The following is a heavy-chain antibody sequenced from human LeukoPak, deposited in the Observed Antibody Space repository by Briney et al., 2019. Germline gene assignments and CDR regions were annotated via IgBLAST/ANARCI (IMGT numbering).Heavy chain of an antibody. V-gene: IGHV3-21*01. J-gene: IGHJ4*02. CDR1: GFTFSSYS. CDR2: ISSSSSYI. D-gene: IGHD4-17*01. Sequence: GGSLRLSCAASGFTFSSYSMNWVRQAPGKGLEWVSSISSSSSYIYYADSVKGRFTISRDNAKNSLFLQMNSLRAEDTAVYYCARVPLTTVTTDFDYWGQGTLVTVSS. CDR3: ARVPLTTVTTDFDY.